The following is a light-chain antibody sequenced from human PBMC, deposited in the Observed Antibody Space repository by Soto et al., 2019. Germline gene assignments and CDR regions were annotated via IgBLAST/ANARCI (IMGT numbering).Light chain of an antibody. CDR3: SAYSTGSTPVL. J-gene: IGLJ3*02. CDR1: SSDFGSTFNY. Sequence: QSALTQPASVSGSPGQSITISCTGTSSDFGSTFNYVSWYQHHPGKAPRLIMSDVNHRPSGVSDRFSGSKSGNTASLTISGLQAEDEGHYFCSAYSTGSTPVLFGGGTKLTVL. V-gene: IGLV2-14*03. CDR2: DVN.